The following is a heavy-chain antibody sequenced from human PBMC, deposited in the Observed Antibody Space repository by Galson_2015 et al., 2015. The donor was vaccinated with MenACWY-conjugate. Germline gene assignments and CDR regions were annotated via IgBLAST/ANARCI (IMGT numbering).Heavy chain of an antibody. CDR1: GFTFSTYA. CDR2: ISGSGDTT. D-gene: IGHD6-19*01. Sequence: SLRLSCAASGFTFSTYAMSWVRQAPGKGLGWVSVISGSGDTTYYADSVKGRFTVSRDNSKNTLYLQMNSLRAEDTALYYCAKAIAVAGPAKYFQHWGQGTLVTVSS. CDR3: AKAIAVAGPAKYFQH. V-gene: IGHV3-23*01. J-gene: IGHJ1*01.